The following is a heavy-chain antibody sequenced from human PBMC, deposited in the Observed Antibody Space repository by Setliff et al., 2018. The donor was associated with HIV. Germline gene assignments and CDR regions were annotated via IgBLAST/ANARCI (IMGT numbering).Heavy chain of an antibody. CDR2: ISGSGGST. D-gene: IGHD3-10*01. V-gene: IGHV3-23*01. CDR3: ARVGGFGTRMVRGDLDY. CDR1: GFSFADVW. J-gene: IGHJ4*02. Sequence: GGSLRLSCAASGFSFADVWMNWVRQAPGKGLEWVSAISGSGGSTYYADSVKGRFTISRDNSKNTLYLQMNSLRAEDTAVYYCARVGGFGTRMVRGDLDYWGQGTLVTVSS.